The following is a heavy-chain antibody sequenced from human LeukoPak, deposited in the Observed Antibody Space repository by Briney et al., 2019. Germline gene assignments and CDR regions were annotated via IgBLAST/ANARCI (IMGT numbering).Heavy chain of an antibody. CDR3: ARGNYDILTGRNMDV. D-gene: IGHD3-9*01. CDR2: ISGSSSYT. V-gene: IGHV3-11*06. Sequence: GGSLRLSCAASGFTFSDNYMSWIRQAPGKGLEWVSYISGSSSYTNYADSVKGRFTISRDNAKNSLYLQMNSLRAEDTAVYYCARGNYDILTGRNMDVWGQGTTVTVSS. J-gene: IGHJ6*02. CDR1: GFTFSDNY.